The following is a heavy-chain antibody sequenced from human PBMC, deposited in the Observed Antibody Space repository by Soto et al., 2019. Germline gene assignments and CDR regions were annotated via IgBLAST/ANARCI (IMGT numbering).Heavy chain of an antibody. D-gene: IGHD5-18*01. V-gene: IGHV3-66*01. CDR2: IYRGGEI. J-gene: IGHJ4*02. CDR1: GFYVSNYY. Sequence: EVQVVESGGGLVQPGGSLRLSCAASGFYVSNYYMSWFRQAPGKGLEWVSVIYRGGEIYYADSVQGRFTTSRDSSRNGLGLQINSLRVDVTAVYYFARDRRDGDTLWGQGVVVTVSS. CDR3: ARDRRDGDTL.